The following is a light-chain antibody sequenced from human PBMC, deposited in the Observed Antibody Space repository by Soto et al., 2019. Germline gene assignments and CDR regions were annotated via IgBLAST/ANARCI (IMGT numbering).Light chain of an antibody. Sequence: DIQMTQSPSTLSASVGDRVTITCRASQSISNWLAWYQQKPGKAPRLLIYDASYLERGVPSRFSGSGSGTEFTRTIRDLQPDDLATYYCQQYKSFWTFGQGTKVEI. V-gene: IGKV1-5*01. CDR1: QSISNW. CDR2: DAS. J-gene: IGKJ1*01. CDR3: QQYKSFWT.